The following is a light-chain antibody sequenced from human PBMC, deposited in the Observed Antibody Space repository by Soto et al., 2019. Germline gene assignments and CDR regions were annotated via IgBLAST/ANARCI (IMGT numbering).Light chain of an antibody. J-gene: IGLJ1*01. CDR1: SSDVGSYNL. CDR2: EVS. V-gene: IGLV2-23*02. CDR3: CSYAGSSTFDV. Sequence: QSVLTPPASVYRSPGQSITISCPGTSSDVGSYNLVSWYQQHPGKAPKLMIYEVSKRPSGVSNRFSGSKSGNTASLTISGLQAEDEADYYCCSYAGSSTFDVFGTGTKVTVL.